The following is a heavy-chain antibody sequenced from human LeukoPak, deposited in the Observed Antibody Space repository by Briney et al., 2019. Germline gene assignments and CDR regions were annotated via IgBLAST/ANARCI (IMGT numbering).Heavy chain of an antibody. CDR2: ISGSGGST. CDR3: AKDAPRYGSGSYL. Sequence: GGSLTVSCAASGFTFSSYAMSWVRPAPGKGLEWVSAISGSGGSTYYADSVKGRFTSSRDISKNTLYLQMNSLRAEDTAVYYCAKDAPRYGSGSYLWGQGTLVTVSS. D-gene: IGHD3-10*01. CDR1: GFTFSSYA. V-gene: IGHV3-23*01. J-gene: IGHJ4*02.